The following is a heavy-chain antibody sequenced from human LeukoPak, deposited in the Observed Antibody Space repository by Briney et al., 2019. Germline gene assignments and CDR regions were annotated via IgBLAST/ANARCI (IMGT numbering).Heavy chain of an antibody. V-gene: IGHV5-51*01. CDR3: ARHSYCSSTTCYYYYGMDV. D-gene: IGHD2-2*01. Sequence: MXXXYPGDSDTRYSPSFQGQVTISVDKSINTAYLQWSSLKASDTAMYYCARHSYCSSTTCYYYYGMDVWGQGTTVTVSS. CDR2: XYPGDSDT. J-gene: IGHJ6*02.